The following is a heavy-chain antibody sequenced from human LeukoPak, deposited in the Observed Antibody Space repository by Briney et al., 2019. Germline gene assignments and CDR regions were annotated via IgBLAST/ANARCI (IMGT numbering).Heavy chain of an antibody. V-gene: IGHV3-74*01. CDR3: ERAKIGDYYYYMDV. CDR1: GFTFSSYW. Sequence: GWSLRLSCAASGFTFSSYWMHWVRQAPGKGLVWVSRINSDGSSTSYADSVEGRFTISSDNAKNTLYLQMNSLRAEDTAVYYCERAKIGDYYYYMDVWGKGTTVTVSS. D-gene: IGHD3-22*01. J-gene: IGHJ6*03. CDR2: INSDGSST.